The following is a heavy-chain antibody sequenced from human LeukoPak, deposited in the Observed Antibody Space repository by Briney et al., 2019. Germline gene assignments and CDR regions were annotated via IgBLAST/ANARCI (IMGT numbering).Heavy chain of an antibody. Sequence: ASVRVSCKTSGYTFTGYYIHWVRQAPGQGLEWMGWINPNSGGTNYAQKFQGRVTMTRDTSISTAYMELSRLRSDDTAVYYCARGSETLIAVAGTHAFDIWGQGTMVTVSS. V-gene: IGHV1-2*02. CDR3: ARGSETLIAVAGTHAFDI. CDR2: INPNSGGT. CDR1: GYTFTGYY. J-gene: IGHJ3*02. D-gene: IGHD6-19*01.